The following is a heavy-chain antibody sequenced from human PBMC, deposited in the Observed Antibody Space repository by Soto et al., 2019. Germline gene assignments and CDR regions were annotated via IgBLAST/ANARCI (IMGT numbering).Heavy chain of an antibody. V-gene: IGHV1-18*01. D-gene: IGHD2-2*01. CDR2: ISAYNGNT. Sequence: SVKVSCKASGYTFTSYGISWVRQAPGQGLEWMGWISAYNGNTNYAQKLQGRVTMTTDTSTSTAYMELRSLRSDDTAVYYCARGDFYCSSTSCWHYWGQGTLVTVSS. CDR3: ARGDFYCSSTSCWHY. CDR1: GYTFTSYG. J-gene: IGHJ4*02.